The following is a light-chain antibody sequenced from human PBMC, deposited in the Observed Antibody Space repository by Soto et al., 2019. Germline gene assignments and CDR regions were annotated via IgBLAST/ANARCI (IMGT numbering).Light chain of an antibody. CDR1: QSVSTSY. CDR3: QHYGSSRT. CDR2: GAS. J-gene: IGKJ1*01. V-gene: IGKV3-20*01. Sequence: EIVLTQSPGTLSLSPGERATLSCRASQSVSTSYLAWYQHKPGQAPRLLIYGASRRATGVPDRFSGSGSGRDYTLTISRLEPEDFAVYYWQHYGSSRTFGQGTKVESK.